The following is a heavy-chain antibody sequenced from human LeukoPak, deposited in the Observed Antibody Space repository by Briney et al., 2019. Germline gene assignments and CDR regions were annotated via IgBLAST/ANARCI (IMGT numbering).Heavy chain of an antibody. CDR3: VRGALDYYGSGSYYNSRAFVDY. V-gene: IGHV4-34*01. Sequence: PSETLSLTCAVYGGSFSGYYWSWIRQPPGKGLEWIGEINHSGSTNYNPSLKSRVTISVDTSKNQFSLKLSSVTAADTAVYYCVRGALDYYGSGSYYNSRAFVDYWGQGTLVTVSS. CDR1: GGSFSGYY. D-gene: IGHD3-10*01. CDR2: INHSGST. J-gene: IGHJ4*02.